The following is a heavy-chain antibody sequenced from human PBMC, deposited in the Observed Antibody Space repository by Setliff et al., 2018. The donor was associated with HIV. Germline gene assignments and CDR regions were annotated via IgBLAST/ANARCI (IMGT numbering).Heavy chain of an antibody. CDR2: IYYSGST. D-gene: IGHD3-10*01. CDR1: GDSISSSSYY. V-gene: IGHV4-39*01. Sequence: SETLSLTCTVSGDSISSSSYYWGWIRQHPGKGLEWIGYIYYSGSTYYNPSLKTRVTISVDGSKNQFSLKLKSVTAADTAVYYCARWHPPYGFWEEDYWGQGTLVTVSS. CDR3: ARWHPPYGFWEEDY. J-gene: IGHJ4*02.